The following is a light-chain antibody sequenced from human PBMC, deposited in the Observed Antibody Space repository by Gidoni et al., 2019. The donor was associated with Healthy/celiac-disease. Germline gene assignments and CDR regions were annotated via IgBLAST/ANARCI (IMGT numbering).Light chain of an antibody. V-gene: IGKV3-20*01. Sequence: EIVLTQSPGTLSLSPGERATLSCRASQSVSSSYLAWYQQKPGQAPRLLIYGASSRATGIPDRFSGSGSGTDFTLTISRLEPEDFAVYYCQQYGSSPTWTFGHXTKVGIK. CDR3: QQYGSSPTWT. J-gene: IGKJ1*01. CDR1: QSVSSSY. CDR2: GAS.